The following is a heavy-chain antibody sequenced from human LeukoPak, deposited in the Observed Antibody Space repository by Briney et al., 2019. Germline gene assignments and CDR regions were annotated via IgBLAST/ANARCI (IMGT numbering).Heavy chain of an antibody. V-gene: IGHV3-7*01. CDR3: AREERYSYGPPGDYYYGMDV. Sequence: PGGSLRLSCAASGFTFSSYAMSWVRQAPGKGLEWVANIKQDGSEKYYVDSVKGRFTISRDSAKNSLYLQMNSLRAEDTAVCYCAREERYSYGPPGDYYYGMDVWGQGTTVTVSS. CDR1: GFTFSSYA. D-gene: IGHD5-18*01. J-gene: IGHJ6*02. CDR2: IKQDGSEK.